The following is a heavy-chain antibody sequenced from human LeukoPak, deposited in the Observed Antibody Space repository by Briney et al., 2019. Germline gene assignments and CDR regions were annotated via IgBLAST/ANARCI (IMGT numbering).Heavy chain of an antibody. CDR3: ARLTGYTYGMDV. CDR1: GFTFSSYG. Sequence: GGSLRLSCAASGFTFSSYGMHWVRQAPGKGLEWVAVISYDGSNKYYADSVKGRFTISRDNSKNTLYLQMNSLRAEDTAVYYCARLTGYTYGMDVWGQGTTVTVSS. V-gene: IGHV3-30*03. D-gene: IGHD5-24*01. J-gene: IGHJ6*02. CDR2: ISYDGSNK.